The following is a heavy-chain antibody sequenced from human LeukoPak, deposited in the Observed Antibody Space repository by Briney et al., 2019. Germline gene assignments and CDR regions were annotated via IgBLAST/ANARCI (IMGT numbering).Heavy chain of an antibody. Sequence: ASVKVSCKASGYTFTSYGISWVRQAPGQGLEWMGWISAYSGNTNYAQKLQGRVTMTTDTSTSTAYMELRSLRSDDTAVYYCARDSPTMVRGVITVDYYYYGMDVWGQGTTVTVSS. D-gene: IGHD3-10*01. J-gene: IGHJ6*02. CDR2: ISAYSGNT. V-gene: IGHV1-18*01. CDR1: GYTFTSYG. CDR3: ARDSPTMVRGVITVDYYYYGMDV.